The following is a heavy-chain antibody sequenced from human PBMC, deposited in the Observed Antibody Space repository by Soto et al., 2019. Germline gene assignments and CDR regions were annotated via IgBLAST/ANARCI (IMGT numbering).Heavy chain of an antibody. CDR3: ARDLSGGNPPR. V-gene: IGHV3-33*01. CDR2: IWYDGSNK. D-gene: IGHD3-16*01. J-gene: IGHJ4*02. CDR1: GFTFSSYG. Sequence: QVQLVESGGGVVQPGRSLRLSCAASGFTFSSYGMHWVRQAPGKGLEWVAVIWYDGSNKYYADSVKGRFTISRDNSKNTLYLQMNSLRAEDTAVYYCARDLSGGNPPRWGQGTLVTVSS.